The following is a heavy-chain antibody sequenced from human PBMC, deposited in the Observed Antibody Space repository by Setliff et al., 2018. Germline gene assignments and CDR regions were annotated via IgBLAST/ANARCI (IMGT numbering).Heavy chain of an antibody. Sequence: GGSLRLSCVGSGFTFGTYTMNWIRQAPGKGLEWVSSISRDSLHIYYADSLKGRFTISRDNAEDSLYLQMNSLRAEDTAVYFCARSENCYATHCSPYDYWGQGALVTVS. D-gene: IGHD2-15*01. CDR3: ARSENCYATHCSPYDY. CDR1: GFTFGTYT. V-gene: IGHV3-21*01. J-gene: IGHJ4*02. CDR2: ISRDSLHI.